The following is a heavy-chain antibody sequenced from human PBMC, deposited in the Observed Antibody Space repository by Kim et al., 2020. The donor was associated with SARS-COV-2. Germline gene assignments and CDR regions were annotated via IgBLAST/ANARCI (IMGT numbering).Heavy chain of an antibody. Sequence: SETLSLTCTVSGGSISRSSYYWGWIRQPPGKGLEWIGSIYYSGSTYYNPSLKSRVTISVDTSKNQFSLKLSSVTAADTAVYYCARPSSSGWTPFDYWGQGTLVTVSS. CDR2: IYYSGST. D-gene: IGHD6-19*01. CDR1: GGSISRSSYY. CDR3: ARPSSSGWTPFDY. V-gene: IGHV4-39*01. J-gene: IGHJ4*02.